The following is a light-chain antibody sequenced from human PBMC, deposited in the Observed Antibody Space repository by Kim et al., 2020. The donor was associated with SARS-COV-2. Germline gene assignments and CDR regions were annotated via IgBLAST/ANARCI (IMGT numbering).Light chain of an antibody. J-gene: IGKJ1*01. CDR2: AAS. CDR3: QQSYNTLSWT. V-gene: IGKV1-39*01. Sequence: DIQMTQSPSSLSASVGDRVTITCRASQSISSYLKWYQQKPGKAPKLLIYAASSLQSGVPSRFSGSGSGTDFTPPISSRQPEDVATYYCQQSYNTLSWTFGQGTKVDIK. CDR1: QSISSY.